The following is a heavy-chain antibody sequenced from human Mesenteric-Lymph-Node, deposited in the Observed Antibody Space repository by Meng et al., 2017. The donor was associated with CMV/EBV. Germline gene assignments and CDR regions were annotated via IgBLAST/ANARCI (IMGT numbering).Heavy chain of an antibody. V-gene: IGHV4-39*01. J-gene: IGHJ5*02. CDR1: GGSISSSSYY. CDR2: IYYSGST. D-gene: IGHD3-10*01. Sequence: QLQLQESGPGLVKPSENLSLTCTVPGGSISSSSYYWGWIRQPPGKGLEWIRSIYYSGSTYYNPSLKSRVTISVDTSKNQFSLKLSSVTAADTAVYYCARPHYYGSGSSPWFDPWGQGTLVTVSS. CDR3: ARPHYYGSGSSPWFDP.